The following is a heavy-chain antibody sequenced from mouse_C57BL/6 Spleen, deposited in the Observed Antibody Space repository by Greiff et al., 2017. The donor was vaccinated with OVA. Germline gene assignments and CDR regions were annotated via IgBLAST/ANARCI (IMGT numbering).Heavy chain of an antibody. Sequence: EVQRVESGGGLVQPGGSLKLSCAASGFTFSDYGMAWVRQAPRKGPEWVAFISNLAYSIYYADTVTGRFTISRENAKNTLYLEMSSLRSEDTAMYYCATFSNYEDYAMDYWGQGTSVTVSS. V-gene: IGHV5-15*01. CDR1: GFTFSDYG. CDR3: ATFSNYEDYAMDY. J-gene: IGHJ4*01. D-gene: IGHD2-5*01. CDR2: ISNLAYSI.